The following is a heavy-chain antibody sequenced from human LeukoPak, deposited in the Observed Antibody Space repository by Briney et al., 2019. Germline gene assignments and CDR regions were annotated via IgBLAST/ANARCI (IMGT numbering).Heavy chain of an antibody. V-gene: IGHV1-46*01. D-gene: IGHD5/OR15-5a*01. CDR3: ARGDHVRIYAESSFDI. CDR2: INPSGGST. Sequence: ASVKVSCKASGYTFTGFYMHWVRQAPVQGLEWMGIINPSGGSTNYAQKFQGRVTMTRGTSTSTVYMELNSLRSEDTAVYYCARGDHVRIYAESSFDIWGQGTMVTVSS. J-gene: IGHJ3*02. CDR1: GYTFTGFY.